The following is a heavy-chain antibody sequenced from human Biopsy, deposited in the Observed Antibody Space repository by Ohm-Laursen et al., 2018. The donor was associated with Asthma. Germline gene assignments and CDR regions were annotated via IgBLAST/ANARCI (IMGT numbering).Heavy chain of an antibody. J-gene: IGHJ6*02. CDR3: ARVAVGSSWVYCYYGMDV. CDR1: GFTFSSFG. Sequence: SLRLSCTASGFTFSSFGMHWVRQAPGKGLEWVAVISFDGIHKYYADSVKGRYTVSRDNSQNTLNLEMTSLKAEDTALYYCARVAVGSSWVYCYYGMDVWGQGTTVTVSS. V-gene: IGHV3-30*03. CDR2: ISFDGIHK. D-gene: IGHD6-13*01.